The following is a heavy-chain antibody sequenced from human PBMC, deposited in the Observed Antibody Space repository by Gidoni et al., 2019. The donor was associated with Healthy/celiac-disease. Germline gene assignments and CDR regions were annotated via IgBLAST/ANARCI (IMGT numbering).Heavy chain of an antibody. Sequence: EVQLVESGGGLVQPGGSLRLSCAASGFTFSSYDMHWVRQATGKGLEWVSAIGTAGDTYYPGSVKGRFTISRENAKNSLYLQMNSLRAGDTAVYYCARSRDGYTPTLDYWGQGTLVTVSS. J-gene: IGHJ4*02. D-gene: IGHD5-12*01. V-gene: IGHV3-13*01. CDR1: GFTFSSYD. CDR2: IGTAGDT. CDR3: ARSRDGYTPTLDY.